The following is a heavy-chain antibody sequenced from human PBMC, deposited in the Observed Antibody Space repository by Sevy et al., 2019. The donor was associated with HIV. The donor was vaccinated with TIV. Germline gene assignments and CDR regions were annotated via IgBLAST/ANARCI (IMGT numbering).Heavy chain of an antibody. V-gene: IGHV4-39*01. CDR2: IYYSGST. Sequence: SETLSLTCTVSGGSISSSSYYWGWIRQPPGKGLEWIGSIYYSGSTYYNPSLKSRVTISVDTSKNQFSLKLSSVTAADTAVYYCARRMTMVRGVIHRFYYFDYWGQGTLVTVSS. CDR1: GGSISSSSYY. D-gene: IGHD3-10*01. J-gene: IGHJ4*02. CDR3: ARRMTMVRGVIHRFYYFDY.